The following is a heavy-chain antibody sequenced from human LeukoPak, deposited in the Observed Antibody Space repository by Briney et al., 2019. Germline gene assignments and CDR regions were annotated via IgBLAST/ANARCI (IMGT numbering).Heavy chain of an antibody. D-gene: IGHD6-6*01. CDR1: GFTFSSYS. CDR3: ARDIGTPSSSGY. CDR2: ISSSSSYI. V-gene: IGHV3-21*01. J-gene: IGHJ4*02. Sequence: GGSLRLSCAASGFTFSSYSMNWVRQAPGKGLEWVSSISSSSSYIYYADSVKGRFTISRDNAKNPLYLQMNSLRAEDTAVYYCARDIGTPSSSGYWGQGTLVTVSS.